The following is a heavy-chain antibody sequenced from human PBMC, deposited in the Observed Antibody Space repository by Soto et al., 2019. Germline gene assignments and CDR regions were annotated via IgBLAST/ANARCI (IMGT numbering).Heavy chain of an antibody. V-gene: IGHV3-23*01. D-gene: IGHD2-15*01. CDR2: FSRSNGVA. CDR3: ANGGLHGSIDGGLSYFHH. Sequence: EVQMLESGGYLVQPGGSLRVSCASGFTFSHYTMAWVRQAPGKGLEWVSGFSRSNGVAYYADSVKGRFTISRDNSKNTVCLQMNSLRAEDTAVYYCANGGLHGSIDGGLSYFHHWDQGNLVTVSS. CDR1: GFTFSHYT. J-gene: IGHJ4*02.